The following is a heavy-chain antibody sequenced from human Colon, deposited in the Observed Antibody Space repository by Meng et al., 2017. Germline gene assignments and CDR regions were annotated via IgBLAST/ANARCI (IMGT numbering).Heavy chain of an antibody. D-gene: IGHD2-2*01. CDR1: GFSLSSNY. CDR3: ARMSGYASRPGLIDY. J-gene: IGHJ4*02. V-gene: IGHV3-66*02. Sequence: GDSLKISCAASGFSLSSNYITWVRQAPGKGLEWVSLTYSGGNTYYADSVKGRFTVSRDISKNTVYLQMNSLRGEDTAVYYCARMSGYASRPGLIDYWGEGTLVTVSS. CDR2: TYSGGNT.